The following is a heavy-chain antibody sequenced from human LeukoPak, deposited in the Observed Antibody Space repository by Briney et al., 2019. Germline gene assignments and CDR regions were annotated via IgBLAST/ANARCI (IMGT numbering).Heavy chain of an antibody. Sequence: PSETLSLTCTVSGGSISSYYWGWIRQPPGKGLEWIGSIYHSGSTYYNPSLKSRVTISVDTSKNQFSLKLSSVTAADTAVYYCASGSRSYYFDYWGQGTLVTVSS. D-gene: IGHD6-6*01. CDR3: ASGSRSYYFDY. V-gene: IGHV4-38-2*02. J-gene: IGHJ4*02. CDR1: GGSISSYY. CDR2: IYHSGST.